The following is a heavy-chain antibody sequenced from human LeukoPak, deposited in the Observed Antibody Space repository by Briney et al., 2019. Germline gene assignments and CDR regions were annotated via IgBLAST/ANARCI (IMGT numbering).Heavy chain of an antibody. CDR2: IYTSGST. Sequence: TSETLSLTCTVSGGSISSYYWSWIRQPAGKGLEWIGRIYTSGSTNYNPSLKSRVTMSVDTSKNQFSLKLSSVTAADTAVYYCARQDIVVVPAASPTSGSRYFDLWGRGTLVTVSS. CDR1: GGSISSYY. CDR3: ARQDIVVVPAASPTSGSRYFDL. J-gene: IGHJ2*01. D-gene: IGHD2-2*01. V-gene: IGHV4-4*07.